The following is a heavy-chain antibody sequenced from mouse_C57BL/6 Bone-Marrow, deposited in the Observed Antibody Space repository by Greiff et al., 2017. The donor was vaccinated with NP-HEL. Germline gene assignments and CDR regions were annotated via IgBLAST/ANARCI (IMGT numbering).Heavy chain of an antibody. Sequence: QVQLQQPGAELVKPGASVKLSCKASGYTFTSYWMHWVKQRPGQGLEWIGMIHPNSGSTNYNEKFKSKATLTVDKSSSTAYMQLSSLTSEDSAGDYCADDDYDSFAYWGQGTLVTVSA. CDR3: ADDDYDSFAY. J-gene: IGHJ3*01. CDR1: GYTFTSYW. CDR2: IHPNSGST. D-gene: IGHD2-4*01. V-gene: IGHV1-64*01.